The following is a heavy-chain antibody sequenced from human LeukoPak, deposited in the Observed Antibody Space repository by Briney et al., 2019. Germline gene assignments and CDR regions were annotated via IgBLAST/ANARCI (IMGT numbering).Heavy chain of an antibody. V-gene: IGHV3-23*01. J-gene: IGHJ4*02. CDR3: AKWGIENPPLDY. CDR2: ISGSGGST. D-gene: IGHD6-13*01. Sequence: GSLRLSCTASRFTFSSYAMSWVRQAPGKGLEWVSTISGSGGSTYYADSVKGRFTISRDNSKNTLYLQMNSLRAEDTAVYYCAKWGIENPPLDYWGQGTLVTVSS. CDR1: RFTFSSYA.